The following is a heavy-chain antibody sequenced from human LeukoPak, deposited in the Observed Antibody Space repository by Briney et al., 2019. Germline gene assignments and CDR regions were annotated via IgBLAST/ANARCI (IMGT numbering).Heavy chain of an antibody. CDR1: GFTFSSYT. D-gene: IGHD3-22*01. CDR3: ARDAGSSGPFDY. Sequence: PGRSLRLSCAASGFTFSSYTMHWVRRTQGKGLEWVALISYDDTDSVKGRFTISRDNSKNTLYLQMNSLRPEDTAVYYCARDAGSSGPFDYWGQGTLVAVSS. V-gene: IGHV3-30*04. J-gene: IGHJ4*02. CDR2: ISYD.